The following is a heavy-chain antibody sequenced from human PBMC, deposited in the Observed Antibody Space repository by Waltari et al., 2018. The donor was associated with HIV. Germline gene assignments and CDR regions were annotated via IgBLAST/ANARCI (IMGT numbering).Heavy chain of an antibody. Sequence: QVPLQESGPGLVKPSGTLSLTCAVSGASISAPNWWSWVRSSPGKGLEWVGEMSHSGDTNYNPSLESRVTISIDEAENQLSLKVTSVTAADTAIYYCARGPTPGGSYRYLDHNWFDPWGQGTLVTVSS. J-gene: IGHJ5*02. V-gene: IGHV4-4*02. CDR2: MSHSGDT. CDR3: ARGPTPGGSYRYLDHNWFDP. D-gene: IGHD1-26*01. CDR1: GASISAPNW.